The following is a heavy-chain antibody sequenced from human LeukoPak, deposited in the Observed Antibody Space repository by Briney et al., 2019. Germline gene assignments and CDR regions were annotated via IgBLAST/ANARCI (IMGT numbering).Heavy chain of an antibody. J-gene: IGHJ6*03. V-gene: IGHV4-39*01. CDR1: GGSTSSSSYY. CDR2: IYYSGST. CDR3: AEIGYYYYYMDV. Sequence: SETLSLTCTASGGSTSSSSYYWGWIRQPPGEGLEWIGSIYYSGSTYYNPSLKSRVTISVDTSKNQFSLNLSSVTAADTAVYYCAEIGYYYYYMDVWGKGTTVTVSS.